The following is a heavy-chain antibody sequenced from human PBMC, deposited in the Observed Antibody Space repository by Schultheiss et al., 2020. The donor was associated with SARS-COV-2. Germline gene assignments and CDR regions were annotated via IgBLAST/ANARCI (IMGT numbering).Heavy chain of an antibody. J-gene: IGHJ4*02. CDR1: GFTFSSYA. CDR2: ISGSGGST. V-gene: IGHV3-23*01. CDR3: ARGSARYQLLSGPPHFDY. Sequence: GGSLRLSCAASGFTFSSYAMSWVRQAPGKGLEWVSAISGSGGSTYYADSVKGRFTISRDNAKNSLYLQMNSLRAEDTAVYYCARGSARYQLLSGPPHFDYWGQGTLVTVSS. D-gene: IGHD2-2*01.